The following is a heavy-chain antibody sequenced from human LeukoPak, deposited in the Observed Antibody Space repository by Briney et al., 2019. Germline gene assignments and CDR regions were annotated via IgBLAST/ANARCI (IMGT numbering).Heavy chain of an antibody. CDR3: ARVQGGGYRTADY. Sequence: GGSLRLSCAASGFTFNKYAMNWVRQPPGKGLEWVSSIAGTGGSTYYADSVKGRFTISRDNSKNTLFLQMNSLRGEDTAMYYCARVQGGGYRTADYWGQGTLVTVSS. D-gene: IGHD6-19*01. J-gene: IGHJ4*02. CDR1: GFTFNKYA. CDR2: IAGTGGST. V-gene: IGHV3-23*01.